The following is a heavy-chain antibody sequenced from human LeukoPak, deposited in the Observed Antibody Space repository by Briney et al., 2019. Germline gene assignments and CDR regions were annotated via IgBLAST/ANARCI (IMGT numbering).Heavy chain of an antibody. CDR1: GGTFGSFA. D-gene: IGHD1-14*01. CDR3: ARGPPLTYDHTPEGYYHYYMDV. J-gene: IGHJ6*03. CDR2: IIPIFATT. V-gene: IGHV1-69*13. Sequence: ASVTVSCKTSGGTFGSFAIAWLRQAPGQGLEWMGGIIPIFATTNYAQEFQGRVSITADEFTSTVYMELTSLRSDDTGVYYCARGPPLTYDHTPEGYYHYYMDVWGKGTTIIISS.